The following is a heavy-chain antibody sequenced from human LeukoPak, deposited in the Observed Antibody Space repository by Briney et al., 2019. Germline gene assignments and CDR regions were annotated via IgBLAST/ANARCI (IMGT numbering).Heavy chain of an antibody. D-gene: IGHD1-26*01. V-gene: IGHV1-18*01. Sequence: ASVKVSCKASGGTFSSYAISWVRQAPGQGLEWMGWISAYNGNTNYAQKLQGRVTMTTDTSTSTAYMELRSLRSDDTAVYYCARGPRERRYYYYGMDVWGQGTTVTVSS. CDR1: GGTFSSYA. CDR2: ISAYNGNT. J-gene: IGHJ6*02. CDR3: ARGPRERRYYYYGMDV.